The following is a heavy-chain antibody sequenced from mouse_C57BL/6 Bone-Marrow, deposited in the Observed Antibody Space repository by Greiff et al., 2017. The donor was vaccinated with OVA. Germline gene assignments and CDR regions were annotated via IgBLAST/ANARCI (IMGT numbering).Heavy chain of an antibody. CDR2: IYPGSGNT. Sequence: QVQLKESGPELVKPGASVKISCKASGYTFTDYYINWVKQRPGQGLEWIGWIYPGSGNTKYNEKFKGKATLTVDTSSSTAYMQLSSLTSEDSAVYFCARSIYYGNSGYYFDYWGQGTTLTVSS. D-gene: IGHD2-1*01. J-gene: IGHJ2*01. CDR3: ARSIYYGNSGYYFDY. CDR1: GYTFTDYY. V-gene: IGHV1-84*01.